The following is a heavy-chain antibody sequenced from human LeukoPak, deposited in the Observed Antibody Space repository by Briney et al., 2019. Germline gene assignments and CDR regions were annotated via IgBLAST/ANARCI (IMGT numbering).Heavy chain of an antibody. CDR3: ARERGYSYGYLLIGGYNFDY. Sequence: PGGSLRLSCAASGFTFDDYGMSWVRQAPGKGLEWVSGINWNGGSTGYADSVKGRFTISRDNAKNSLYLQMNSLRAEDTALYYCARERGYSYGYLLIGGYNFDYWGQGTLVTVSS. CDR1: GFTFDDYG. CDR2: INWNGGST. D-gene: IGHD5-18*01. V-gene: IGHV3-20*04. J-gene: IGHJ4*02.